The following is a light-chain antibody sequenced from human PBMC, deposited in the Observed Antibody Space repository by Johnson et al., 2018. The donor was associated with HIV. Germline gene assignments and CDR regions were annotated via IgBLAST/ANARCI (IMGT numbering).Light chain of an antibody. J-gene: IGLJ1*01. CDR1: SSNIENNY. CDR3: GTWDSSLSALNYV. V-gene: IGLV1-51*02. Sequence: QSVLTQPPSVSAAPGQKVTISCSGSSSNIENNYVSWYQQLPGAAPSLLIYENDKRPSGIPDRFSGSKSGPSATLAFSGLQTGDEADYYCGTWDSSLSALNYVFGTVTKVTVL. CDR2: END.